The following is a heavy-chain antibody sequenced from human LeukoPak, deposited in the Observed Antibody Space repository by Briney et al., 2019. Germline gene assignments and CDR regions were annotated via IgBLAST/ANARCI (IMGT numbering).Heavy chain of an antibody. D-gene: IGHD1-26*01. J-gene: IGHJ4*02. CDR2: ISGSGGST. CDR3: AKGGGSYVDY. V-gene: IGHV3-23*01. CDR1: GFTFSSYG. Sequence: GGTLRLSCAASGFTFSSYGMSWVCQAPGKGLEWVSAISGSGGSTYYADSVKGRFTISRDNSKNTLYLQMNSLRAEDTAVYYCAKGGGSYVDYWGREPWSPSPQ.